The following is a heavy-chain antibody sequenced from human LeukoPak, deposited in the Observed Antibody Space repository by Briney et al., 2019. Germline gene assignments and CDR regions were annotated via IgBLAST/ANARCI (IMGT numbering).Heavy chain of an antibody. CDR1: GGSISSGSYY. D-gene: IGHD6-25*01. J-gene: IGHJ3*02. CDR3: ARAGSGILFTAFDI. Sequence: SETLSLTCTVSGGSISSGSYYWSWTRQPAGKGLEWIGRIYTSGSTNYSPSLRSRVTISVDTSKNQFSLKLSSVTAADTAVYYCARAGSGILFTAFDIWGQGTMVTVSS. V-gene: IGHV4-61*02. CDR2: IYTSGST.